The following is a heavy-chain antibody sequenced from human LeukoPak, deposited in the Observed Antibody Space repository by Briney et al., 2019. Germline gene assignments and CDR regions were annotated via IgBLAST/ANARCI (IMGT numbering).Heavy chain of an antibody. CDR3: ARDFYCGGDCHHPYYFDY. Sequence: PGGSLRLSCAASGFTFSSYAMSWVRQAPGKGLEWVSAISGSGGSTYYADSVKGRFTISRDNAKNSLYLQMNSLRAEDTAVYYCARDFYCGGDCHHPYYFDYWGQGTLVTVSS. D-gene: IGHD2-21*01. CDR1: GFTFSSYA. V-gene: IGHV3-23*01. J-gene: IGHJ4*02. CDR2: ISGSGGST.